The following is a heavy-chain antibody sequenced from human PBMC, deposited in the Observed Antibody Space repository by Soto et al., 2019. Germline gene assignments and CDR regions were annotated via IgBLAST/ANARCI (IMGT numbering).Heavy chain of an antibody. CDR2: ISYDGSNK. J-gene: IGHJ4*02. Sequence: QVQLVESGGGVVQPGRSLRLSCAASGFTFSSYAMHWVRQAPGKGLEWVAVISYDGSNKYYADSVKGRFTISRDNSKNTLYLQMNSLRAEDTAVYYCARVSRPWIQLWSEGYFDYWGQGTLVTVSS. CDR1: GFTFSSYA. CDR3: ARVSRPWIQLWSEGYFDY. V-gene: IGHV3-30-3*01. D-gene: IGHD5-18*01.